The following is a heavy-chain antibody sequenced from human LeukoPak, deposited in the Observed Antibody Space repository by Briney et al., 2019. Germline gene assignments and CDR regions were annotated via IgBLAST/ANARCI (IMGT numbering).Heavy chain of an antibody. CDR1: GYTFTSYY. Sequence: ASVKVSCKASGYTFTSYYMHWVRQAPGQGLEWMGWINPNSGGTNYAQKFQGRVTMTRDTSISTAYMELSRLRSDDTAVYYCARTTLGSWYFDYWGQGTLVTVSS. V-gene: IGHV1-2*02. CDR2: INPNSGGT. CDR3: ARTTLGSWYFDY. D-gene: IGHD1-1*01. J-gene: IGHJ4*02.